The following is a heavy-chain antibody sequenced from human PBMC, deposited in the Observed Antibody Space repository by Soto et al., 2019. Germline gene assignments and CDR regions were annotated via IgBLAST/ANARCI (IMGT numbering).Heavy chain of an antibody. J-gene: IGHJ6*02. CDR2: TYYRSKWYN. CDR3: ARGDVVATRWGMDV. CDR1: GDSVSGNSAA. D-gene: IGHD5-12*01. Sequence: SQTLSLTCAISGDSVSGNSAAWNWIRQSPSRGLEWLGRTYYRSKWYNDYAVSVKSRITINPDTSKNQFSLQLNSVTPEDTAVYYCARGDVVATRWGMDVWGQGTTVTVSS. V-gene: IGHV6-1*01.